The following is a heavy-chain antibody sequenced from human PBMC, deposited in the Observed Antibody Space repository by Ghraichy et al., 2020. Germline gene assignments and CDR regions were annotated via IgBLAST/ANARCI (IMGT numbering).Heavy chain of an antibody. V-gene: IGHV3-7*03. CDR2: IKKDGGEK. J-gene: IGHJ6*02. D-gene: IGHD3-16*01. CDR3: ARGLGGYYGVDV. CDR1: GFTLNSFW. Sequence: GGSLRLSCAASGFTLNSFWMSWVRQAPGKGLEWVANIKKDGGEKFSLDSVKGRFTISRDNTNNSLFLEMNSLRVEDTALYYCARGLGGYYGVDVWGQGPTVTVSS.